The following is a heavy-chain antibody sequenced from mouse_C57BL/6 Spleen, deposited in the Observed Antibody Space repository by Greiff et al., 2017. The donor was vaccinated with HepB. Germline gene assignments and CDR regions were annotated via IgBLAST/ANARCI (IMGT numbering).Heavy chain of an antibody. V-gene: IGHV5-17*01. CDR2: ISSGSSTI. CDR1: GFTFSDYG. J-gene: IGHJ4*01. Sequence: VQVVESGGGLVKPGGSLKLSCAASGFTFSDYGMHWVRQAPEKGLEWVAYISSGSSTIYYADTVKGRFTISRDNAKNTLFLQMTSLRSEDTAMYYCAIFYGYYAMDYWGQGTSVTVSS. D-gene: IGHD1-1*02. CDR3: AIFYGYYAMDY.